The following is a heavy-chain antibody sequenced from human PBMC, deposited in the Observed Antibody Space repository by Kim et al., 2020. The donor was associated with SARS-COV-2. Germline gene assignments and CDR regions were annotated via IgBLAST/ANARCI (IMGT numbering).Heavy chain of an antibody. D-gene: IGHD3-10*01. CDR3: ARYYGSGSFNWFDP. J-gene: IGHJ5*02. V-gene: IGHV4-34*01. Sequence: NPSLKSRVTISLDTSRNQFSLKLSSVTAADTAVYYCARYYGSGSFNWFDPWGQGTLVTVSS.